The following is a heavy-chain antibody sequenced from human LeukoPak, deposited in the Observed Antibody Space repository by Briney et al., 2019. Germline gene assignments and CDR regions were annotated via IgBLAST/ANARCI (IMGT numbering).Heavy chain of an antibody. J-gene: IGHJ6*03. CDR2: IYSGGST. V-gene: IGHV3-53*01. CDR3: ARDRGTAGGTPYYYYMDV. Sequence: GGSLRLSCAASGFTVSSSYMSWVRQAPGKGLEWVSVIYSGGSTYYADSVKGRFTISRDNSKNTLYLQMNSLRAEDTAVYYCARDRGTAGGTPYYYYMDVWGKGTTVTVSS. CDR1: GFTVSSSY. D-gene: IGHD6-13*01.